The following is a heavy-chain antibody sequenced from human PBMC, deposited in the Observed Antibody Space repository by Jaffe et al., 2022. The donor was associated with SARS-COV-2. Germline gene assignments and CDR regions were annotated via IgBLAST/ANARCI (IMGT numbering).Heavy chain of an antibody. J-gene: IGHJ4*02. Sequence: EVQLVESGGGLVQPGRSLRLSCAASGFTFDDYAMHWVRQAPGKGLEWVSGISWNSGSIGYADSVKGRFTISRDNAKNSLYLQMNSLRAEDTALYYCAKDKSLEGYYFDYWGQGTLVTVSS. V-gene: IGHV3-9*01. CDR2: ISWNSGSI. CDR3: AKDKSLEGYYFDY. CDR1: GFTFDDYA.